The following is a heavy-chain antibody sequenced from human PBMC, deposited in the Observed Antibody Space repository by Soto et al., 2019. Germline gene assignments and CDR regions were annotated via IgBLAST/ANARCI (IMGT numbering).Heavy chain of an antibody. CDR3: ARGAGPPWFDP. Sequence: SETLSLTCPVSGGSISSGGYYWSWIRQHPGKGLEWIGYIYYSGSTYYNPSLKSRVTISVDTSKNQFSLKVTSVTAADTAVYYCARGAGPPWFDPWGQGTLVTVSS. CDR1: GGSISSGGYY. CDR2: IYYSGST. J-gene: IGHJ5*02. V-gene: IGHV4-31*03.